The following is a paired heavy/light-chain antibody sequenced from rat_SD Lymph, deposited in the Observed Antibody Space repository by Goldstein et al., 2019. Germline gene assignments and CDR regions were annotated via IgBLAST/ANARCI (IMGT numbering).Light chain of an antibody. CDR2: GAN. Sequence: DIQMTQSPASLSASLGETISIECLASEGISSYLAWYQQKPGKSPQLLISGANRLQVGVPSRFSGSGFRTQYSLKISSMQPEDEGDYFCQQSYKFPPTFGAGTKLELK. J-gene: IGKJ2-1*01. CDR1: EGISSY. CDR3: QQSYKFPPT. V-gene: IGKV12S38*01.
Heavy chain of an antibody. Sequence: QVQLKESGPGLVQPSQTLSLTCIVSGFSLTSYNVHWVRQPTGKGLEWMGVVWTGGSTDYNSALKSRLSIGRDTSKSQVFLKMNSLQTEDIATYYCARDSINNPYYFDYWGQGVMVTVSS. CDR2: VWTGGST. V-gene: IGHV2-30*01. CDR3: ARDSINNPYYFDY. D-gene: IGHD1-4*01. CDR1: GFSLTSYN. J-gene: IGHJ2*01.